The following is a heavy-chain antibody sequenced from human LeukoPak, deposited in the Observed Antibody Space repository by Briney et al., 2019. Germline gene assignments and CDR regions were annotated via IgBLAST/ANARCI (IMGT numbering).Heavy chain of an antibody. D-gene: IGHD3-16*01. V-gene: IGHV1-18*01. CDR3: ARVWRTSPYYVDY. CDR2: ISAYNGHT. CDR1: GYIFSTYG. Sequence: ASVKVSCKTSGYIFSTYGISWVRQAPGQGLEWMGWISAYNGHTNYAQKFQGRVSMTTDTSTSTAYMELRSLRSDDTAVYYCARVWRTSPYYVDYWGQGTLVAVSS. J-gene: IGHJ4*02.